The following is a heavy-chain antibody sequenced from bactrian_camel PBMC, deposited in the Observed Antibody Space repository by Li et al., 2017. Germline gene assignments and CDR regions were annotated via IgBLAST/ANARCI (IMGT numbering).Heavy chain of an antibody. D-gene: IGHD2*01. J-gene: IGHJ4*01. Sequence: VQLVESGGGLVQPGGSLNLSCAATGKTNVLNCMGWFRQAPGKGLEWVSRISSVGTYTYYVDSVKGRFTISRDNAKNMLYMQLNGLKTEDTAMYYCTNSLVVVTFIGSYWGQGTQVTVS. CDR2: ISSVGTYT. CDR3: TNSLVVVTFIGSY. V-gene: IGHV3S6*01. CDR1: GKTNVLNC.